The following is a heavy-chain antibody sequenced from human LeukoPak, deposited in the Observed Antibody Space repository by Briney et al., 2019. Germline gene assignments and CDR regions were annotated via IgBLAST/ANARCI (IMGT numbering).Heavy chain of an antibody. Sequence: GGSLRLSCAACGFSLTDSSVHWVRQASGKGLEWLGRIRNKASTYATAYAASVRGRFTISRDDSKHTAYLQMNSLKTDDTAMYYCTANGDNSDFWGQGTPVTVSS. CDR2: IRNKASTYAT. V-gene: IGHV3-73*01. J-gene: IGHJ4*02. CDR1: GFSLTDSS. CDR3: TANGDNSDF. D-gene: IGHD2-21*02.